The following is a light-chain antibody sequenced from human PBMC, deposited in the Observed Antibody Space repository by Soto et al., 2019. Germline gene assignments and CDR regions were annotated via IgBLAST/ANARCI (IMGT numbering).Light chain of an antibody. J-gene: IGKJ1*01. CDR2: DAS. Sequence: DIQMTQSPSTLSASVGDRVSITCRASHGISSWLAWYQQKPGKAPKLLIYDASSLESGVPSRFSGSGSGTEFTLTISSLQPDDFATYYCQQYNSYSLTFGQGTKVDIK. CDR3: QQYNSYSLT. V-gene: IGKV1-5*01. CDR1: HGISSW.